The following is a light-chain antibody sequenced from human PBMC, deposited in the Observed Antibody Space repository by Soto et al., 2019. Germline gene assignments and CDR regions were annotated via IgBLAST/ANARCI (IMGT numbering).Light chain of an antibody. Sequence: QSVLAQPPSASGTPGQRVTISCSGSSSNIESNTVTWYQQLPGTAPKLGIYSNYDRPSGVPDRFSGSTSGTSASLVIRGLQSEDEADYYCAAWDDILNGYVFGGGTKVTVL. J-gene: IGLJ1*01. CDR2: SNY. CDR1: SSNIESNT. CDR3: AAWDDILNGYV. V-gene: IGLV1-44*01.